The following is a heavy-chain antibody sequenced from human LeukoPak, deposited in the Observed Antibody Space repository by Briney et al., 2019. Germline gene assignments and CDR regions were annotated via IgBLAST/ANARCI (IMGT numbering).Heavy chain of an antibody. CDR3: ATLIPTVTVFDY. V-gene: IGHV1-24*01. CDR1: GYTLTELS. Sequence: ASVKVSCKVSGYTLTELSMHWVRQAPGKGLEWMGGFDPEDGETIYAQEFQGRVTMTEDTSTDTAYMELSSLRSEDTAVYYCATLIPTVTVFDYWGQGTLVTVSS. J-gene: IGHJ4*02. D-gene: IGHD4-17*01. CDR2: FDPEDGET.